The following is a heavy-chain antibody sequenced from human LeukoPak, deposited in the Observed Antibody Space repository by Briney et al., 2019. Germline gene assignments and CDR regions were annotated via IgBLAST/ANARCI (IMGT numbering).Heavy chain of an antibody. Sequence: ASVKVSCKASGYTFTSYDISWVLQAPGQGLEWMGWISAYNGNTNYAQQLQGRVTMTTDTSTSTAYMELRSLRSDDTAVYYCAMDPPRSLNWFDPWGQGTLVTVSS. V-gene: IGHV1-18*01. J-gene: IGHJ5*02. CDR3: AMDPPRSLNWFDP. CDR2: ISAYNGNT. D-gene: IGHD2-2*03. CDR1: GYTFTSYD.